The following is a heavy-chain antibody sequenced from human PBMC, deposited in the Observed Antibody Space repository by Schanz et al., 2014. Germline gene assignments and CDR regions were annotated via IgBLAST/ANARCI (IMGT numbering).Heavy chain of an antibody. CDR3: ARANYRRKINFDY. CDR1: GFTVSSNH. Sequence: GQLAESGGGLVQPGGSLRLSCAVSGFTVSSNHMSWVRQAPGKGLEWVALISNDGSIKYYADSVKGRFTISRDNAKNSLYLQLNSLRAEDAAVYYCARANYRRKINFDYWGRGTLVTVSS. V-gene: IGHV3-30-3*01. CDR2: ISNDGSIK. J-gene: IGHJ4*02. D-gene: IGHD3-10*01.